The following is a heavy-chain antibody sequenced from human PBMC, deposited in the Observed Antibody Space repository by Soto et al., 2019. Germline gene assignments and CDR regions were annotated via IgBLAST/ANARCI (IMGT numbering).Heavy chain of an antibody. D-gene: IGHD2-21*02. CDR2: IYYGGST. CDR3: ARDLVVTDPGYFDY. V-gene: IGHV4-31*03. CDR1: GGSISSGGYY. J-gene: IGHJ4*02. Sequence: SETLSLTCTVSGGSISSGGYYWSWIRQHPGKGLEWIGYIYYGGSTYYNPSLKSRVTISVDTSKNQFSLKLSSVTAADTAVYYCARDLVVTDPGYFDYWGQGTLVTVSS.